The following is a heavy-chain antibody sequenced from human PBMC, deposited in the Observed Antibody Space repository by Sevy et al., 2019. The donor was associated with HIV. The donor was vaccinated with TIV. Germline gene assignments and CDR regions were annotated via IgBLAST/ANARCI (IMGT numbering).Heavy chain of an antibody. CDR2: IYYSGGT. CDR3: ATHALSITIFGVVTRNWFDP. CDR1: GGSISRNSHY. V-gene: IGHV4-39*01. Sequence: SETLSLTCTVSGGSISRNSHYWGWIRQPPGKGLEWIGSIYYSGGTYYNPSLKSRVTISGDTSMNQFSLKLSSVTAADTAVYYLATHALSITIFGVVTRNWFDPWGQGTLVTVSS. J-gene: IGHJ5*02. D-gene: IGHD3-3*01.